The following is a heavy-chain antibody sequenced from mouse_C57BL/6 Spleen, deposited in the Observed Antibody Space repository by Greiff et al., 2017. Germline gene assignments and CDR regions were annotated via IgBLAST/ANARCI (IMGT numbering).Heavy chain of an antibody. Sequence: QVTLKESGPGILQSSQTLSLTCSFSGFSLSTSGMGVSWIRQPSGKGLEWLAHIYSDDDKRYNPSLKSRLTISKDTSRNQVFLKITSVDTADTATYYCARALNYYGTFYFDYWGQGTTLTVSS. CDR3: ARALNYYGTFYFDY. D-gene: IGHD1-1*01. J-gene: IGHJ2*01. CDR1: GFSLSTSGMG. V-gene: IGHV8-12*01. CDR2: IYSDDDK.